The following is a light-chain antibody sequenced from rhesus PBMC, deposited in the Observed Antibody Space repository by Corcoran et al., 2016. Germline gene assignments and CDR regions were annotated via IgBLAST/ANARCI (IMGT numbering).Light chain of an antibody. CDR2: KAY. J-gene: IGKJ3*01. CDR3: QHSYGTLFT. CDR1: ENVNNY. V-gene: IGKV1-74*01. Sequence: DIQMTQSPSSLSASVGDRVTITCRASENVNNYLHWYQQKPGKAPKLLLYKAYTLQRGVPSRFSGSGYGTDFTLTISSLQPEDFATYYGQHSYGTLFTFGPGTKLDIK.